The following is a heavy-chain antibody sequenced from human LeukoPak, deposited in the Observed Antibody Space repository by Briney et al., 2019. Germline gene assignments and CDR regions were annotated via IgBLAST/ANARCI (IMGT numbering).Heavy chain of an antibody. J-gene: IGHJ4*02. CDR1: GFTFSTYR. V-gene: IGHV3-74*01. D-gene: IGHD1-26*01. CDR3: AGGEVGASTNY. CDR2: VTSEGTT. Sequence: GGSLRLSCAASGFTFSTYRMHWVRQAPGKGLVWVSRVTSEGTTNYADSVKGRFTISRDSVKNTLYLQMNSLRAEDTAVYYCAGGEVGASTNYWGQGTLVTVSS.